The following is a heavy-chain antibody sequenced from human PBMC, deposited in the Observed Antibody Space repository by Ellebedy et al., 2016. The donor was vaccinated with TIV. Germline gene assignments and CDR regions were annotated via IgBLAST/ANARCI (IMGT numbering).Heavy chain of an antibody. J-gene: IGHJ4*02. Sequence: GESLKISXAASGFTFSSYGMNWVRQAPGKGLEWVTAISDSGGSTFYADSVKGRFTISRDNSKNTLYLQMNSLRTEDTAVYYCAKTMDRCSSTSCQSYFDYWGQGTLVTVSS. D-gene: IGHD2-2*01. CDR3: AKTMDRCSSTSCQSYFDY. CDR1: GFTFSSYG. CDR2: ISDSGGST. V-gene: IGHV3-23*01.